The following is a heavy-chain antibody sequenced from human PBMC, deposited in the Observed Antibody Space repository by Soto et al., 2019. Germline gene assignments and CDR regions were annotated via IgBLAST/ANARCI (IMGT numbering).Heavy chain of an antibody. D-gene: IGHD6-13*01. V-gene: IGHV1-69*13. CDR1: GGTFSSYR. CDR3: VRDSGAKLSSS. Sequence: SVKVSCKASGGTFSSYRINWGRQAPVQGLEWVGGIVPIYRTADYAQKFQGRVIITADESARTSYMELRSLKSQDTAVYYCVRDSGAKLSSSWGQGTLVTVSS. J-gene: IGHJ4*02. CDR2: IVPIYRTA.